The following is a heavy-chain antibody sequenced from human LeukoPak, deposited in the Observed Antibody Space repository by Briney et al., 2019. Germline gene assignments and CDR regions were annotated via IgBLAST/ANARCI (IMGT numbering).Heavy chain of an antibody. CDR1: GFTFSSYG. CDR3: AKDLVSVDTAMVFDY. V-gene: IGHV3-30*18. CDR2: ISYDGSNK. D-gene: IGHD5-18*01. Sequence: GGSLRLSCAASGFTFSSYGMHWVRQAPGKGLEWVAVISYDGSNKYYADSVKGRFTISRDNSKNTLYLQMNSLRAEDTAVYYCAKDLVSVDTAMVFDYWGQGTLVTVSS. J-gene: IGHJ4*02.